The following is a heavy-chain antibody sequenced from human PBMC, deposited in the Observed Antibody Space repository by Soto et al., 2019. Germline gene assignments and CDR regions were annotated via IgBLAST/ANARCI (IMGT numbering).Heavy chain of an antibody. Sequence: GGSLRLSCAASGFTFSSYWMHWVRQAPGKGLVWVSRINSDGSSTSYADSVKGRFTISRDNAKNTLYLQMNSLRAEDTAVYYCAKDLENCGGDCYSTLYYYYGMDVWGQGTTVTVSS. V-gene: IGHV3-74*01. CDR1: GFTFSSYW. CDR3: AKDLENCGGDCYSTLYYYYGMDV. CDR2: INSDGSST. J-gene: IGHJ6*02. D-gene: IGHD2-21*02.